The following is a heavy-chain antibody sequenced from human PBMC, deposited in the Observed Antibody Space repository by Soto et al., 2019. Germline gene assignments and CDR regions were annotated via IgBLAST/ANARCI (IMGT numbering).Heavy chain of an antibody. CDR1: GGSISSSNW. V-gene: IGHV4-4*02. CDR3: ASLPIFHLAVAGLDDAFDI. J-gene: IGHJ3*02. CDR2: IYHSGST. Sequence: SETLSLTCAVSGGSISSSNWWSWVRQPPGKGLEWIGEIYHSGSTNYNPSLKSRVTISVDKSRNQFSLKLSSVTAADTAVYYCASLPIFHLAVAGLDDAFDIWGQGTMVTVSS. D-gene: IGHD6-19*01.